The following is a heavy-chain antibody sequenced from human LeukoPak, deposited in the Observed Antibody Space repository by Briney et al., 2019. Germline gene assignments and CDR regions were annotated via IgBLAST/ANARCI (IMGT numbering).Heavy chain of an antibody. CDR1: GFTFSSYG. Sequence: GGSLRLSCAASGFTFSSYGMSWVRQAPGKGLEWVSAISGSGGGTYYADSVKGRFTISRDNSKNTLYLQMNSLRAEDTAVYYCAKDTLYYYGSGTSSGAPVYWGQGTLVTVSS. J-gene: IGHJ4*02. D-gene: IGHD3-10*01. CDR2: ISGSGGGT. CDR3: AKDTLYYYGSGTSSGAPVY. V-gene: IGHV3-23*01.